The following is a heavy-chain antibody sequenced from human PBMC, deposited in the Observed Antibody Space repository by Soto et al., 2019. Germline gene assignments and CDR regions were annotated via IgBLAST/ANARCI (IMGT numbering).Heavy chain of an antibody. CDR1: GDSVNSGLYY. V-gene: IGHV4-61*03. CDR2: TYYSGTT. D-gene: IGHD3-16*01. J-gene: IGHJ5*02. Sequence: LSETLSLTCTVSGDSVNSGLYYWSWIRQPPGKGLEWIGHTYYSGTTNYNASLRSRVTISVDTSKNHFSLKVTSVTAADAALYYWEKFALHTYDSANWLDPWGQGTLVTVSS. CDR3: EKFALHTYDSANWLDP.